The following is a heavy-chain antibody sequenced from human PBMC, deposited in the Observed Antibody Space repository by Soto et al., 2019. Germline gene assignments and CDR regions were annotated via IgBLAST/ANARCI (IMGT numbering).Heavy chain of an antibody. J-gene: IGHJ4*02. D-gene: IGHD2-15*01. CDR3: AKAPRALYCSGGSCYTGGAIDY. V-gene: IGHV3-30*18. Sequence: GGSLRLSCAASGFTFSSYGMHWVRQAPGKGLEWVAVISYDGSNKYYADSVKGRFTISRDNSKNTLYLQMNSLRAEDTAVYYCAKAPRALYCSGGSCYTGGAIDYWGQGTLVTVSS. CDR2: ISYDGSNK. CDR1: GFTFSSYG.